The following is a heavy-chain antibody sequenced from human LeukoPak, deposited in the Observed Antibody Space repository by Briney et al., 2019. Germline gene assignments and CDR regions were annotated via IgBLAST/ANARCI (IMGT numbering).Heavy chain of an antibody. Sequence: SETLSLTCTVSGYSISNKIYYWGWIRQPPGKGLEWIGSLSSSGNVYYNPSLKSRVTVSIDTSKNQFSLRLTSVIAADTAICYCARHAVADAYPRYFQHWGQGTLITVSS. J-gene: IGHJ1*01. CDR1: GYSISNKIYY. CDR3: ARHAVADAYPRYFQH. CDR2: LSSSGNV. D-gene: IGHD2-2*01. V-gene: IGHV4-39*01.